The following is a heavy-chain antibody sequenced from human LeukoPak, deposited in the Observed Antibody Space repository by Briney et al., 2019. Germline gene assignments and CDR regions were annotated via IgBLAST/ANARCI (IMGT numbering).Heavy chain of an antibody. Sequence: SETLSLTCTVSGGSISSSSYYWGWVRQPPGKGLEWIGSIYYSGSTYYNPSLKSRVTISVDTSKNRFSLKLSSVTAADTAVYYCARDLTPYYYDSSGYPGGFDIWGQGTMVTVSS. CDR2: IYYSGST. J-gene: IGHJ3*02. CDR1: GGSISSSSYY. D-gene: IGHD3-22*01. V-gene: IGHV4-39*07. CDR3: ARDLTPYYYDSSGYPGGFDI.